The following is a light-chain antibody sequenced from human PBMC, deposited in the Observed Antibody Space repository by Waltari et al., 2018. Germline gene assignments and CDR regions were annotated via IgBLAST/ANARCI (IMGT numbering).Light chain of an antibody. CDR3: QQYGNLPPSVT. J-gene: IGKJ5*01. Sequence: DIQMTQSPSSLSASVGDRVTITCQASQGINKYLNSYQQKPVNPPNLLIYDGSNLETGVPPRLSGSRAGRHFTPTISSLQPEDIATYYCQQYGNLPPSVTFGQGTRLEIK. V-gene: IGKV1-33*01. CDR1: QGINKY. CDR2: DGS.